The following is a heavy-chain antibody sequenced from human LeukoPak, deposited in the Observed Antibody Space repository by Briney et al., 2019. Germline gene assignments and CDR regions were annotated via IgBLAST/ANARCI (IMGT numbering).Heavy chain of an antibody. Sequence: PGGSLRLSCAASGFTFSAYGMHWVRQAPGKGPEWVAVIWCDGSNKYYADSVKGRFTISRDNSKNTLYLQMNRLRAKDTAVYYCARDWGEGFFSMAFDIWGQGTMVTVSS. CDR2: IWCDGSNK. CDR3: ARDWGEGFFSMAFDI. CDR1: GFTFSAYG. D-gene: IGHD3-16*01. V-gene: IGHV3-33*01. J-gene: IGHJ3*02.